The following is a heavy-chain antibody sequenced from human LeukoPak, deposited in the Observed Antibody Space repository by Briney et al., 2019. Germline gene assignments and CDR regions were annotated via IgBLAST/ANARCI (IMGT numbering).Heavy chain of an antibody. CDR2: IIPIFGTA. CDR1: GATFTSYA. CDR3: ARESPTGDSSSWFLEGYFDS. Sequence: PSVKVSCKASGATFTSYAITWVRQAPGQGLEWMGRIIPIFGTANYAQKLCGRITITTDESTSTDYMELSTLRSDDAAVYYCARESPTGDSSSWFLEGYFDSRGQGTLVTVSS. V-gene: IGHV1-69*05. D-gene: IGHD6-13*01. J-gene: IGHJ4*02.